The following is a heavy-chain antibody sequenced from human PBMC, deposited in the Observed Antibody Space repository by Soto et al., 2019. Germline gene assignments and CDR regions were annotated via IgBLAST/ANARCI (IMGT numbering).Heavy chain of an antibody. Sequence: ASVKVSCKASGYRFSTYGINWVRQAPGQGLEWLGWTSTNNDDRNYAQKFRGRVTFTTDTSTSTAYMELRSLISDDTAVYFCARERYLASRHSHFDSWGQGTQVTVSS. CDR3: ARERYLASRHSHFDS. CDR1: GYRFSTYG. D-gene: IGHD6-6*01. J-gene: IGHJ4*02. V-gene: IGHV1-18*04. CDR2: TSTNNDDR.